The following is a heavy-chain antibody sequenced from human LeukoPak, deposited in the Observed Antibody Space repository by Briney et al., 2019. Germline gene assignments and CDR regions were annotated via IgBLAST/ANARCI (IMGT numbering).Heavy chain of an antibody. D-gene: IGHD3-10*01. Sequence: QPGRSLRLSCAASGFTFSSYGMHWVRQAPGKGLEWVAVIWYDGTNKYYADSVKGRFTISRDNSKNTLYLQMNSLRAEDTAVYYCARDHTMVRGVTDYWGQGTLVTVSS. CDR1: GFTFSSYG. CDR2: IWYDGTNK. J-gene: IGHJ4*02. CDR3: ARDHTMVRGVTDY. V-gene: IGHV3-33*01.